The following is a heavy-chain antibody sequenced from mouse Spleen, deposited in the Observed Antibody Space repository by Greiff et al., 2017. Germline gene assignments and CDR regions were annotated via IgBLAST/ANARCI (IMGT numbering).Heavy chain of an antibody. CDR1: GFTFSSYA. Sequence: EVMLVESGGGLVKPGGSLKLSCAASGFTFSSYAMSWVRQTPEKRLEWVATISDGGSYTYYPDNVKGRFTISRDNAKYNLYLQMSHLKSEDTAMYYCARYYSNSRDRYFDYWGQGTTLTVSS. D-gene: IGHD2-5*01. V-gene: IGHV5-4*03. CDR2: ISDGGSYT. J-gene: IGHJ2*01. CDR3: ARYYSNSRDRYFDY.